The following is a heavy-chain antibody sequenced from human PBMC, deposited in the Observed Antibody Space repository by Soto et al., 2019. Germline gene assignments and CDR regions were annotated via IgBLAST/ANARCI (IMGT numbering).Heavy chain of an antibody. V-gene: IGHV3-23*01. CDR3: AKERSTLIVVFYGMDV. CDR2: ISGSGGSGDSA. D-gene: IGHD3-22*01. Sequence: GGSLRLSCAASGFTFSSYAMSWVRQAPGKGLEWVSVISGSGGSGDSAYYADSVKGRFTISRDNSKNTLYLQMNSLRAEDTAVYFCAKERSTLIVVFYGMDVWGQGTTVTVSS. CDR1: GFTFSSYA. J-gene: IGHJ6*02.